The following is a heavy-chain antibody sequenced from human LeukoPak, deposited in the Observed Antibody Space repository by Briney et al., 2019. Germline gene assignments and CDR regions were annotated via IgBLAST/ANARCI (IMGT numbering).Heavy chain of an antibody. Sequence: GSLRLSCAASGFTFSGFAMSWVRQAPGKGLEWVSTISGSGSPYYADSVKGRFTISRDNSKNTLYLQMNSLRAEDTAMYYCAKTMGAIDHDYWGQGTLVTVSS. CDR2: ISGSGSP. V-gene: IGHV3-23*01. J-gene: IGHJ4*02. CDR1: GFTFSGFA. CDR3: AKTMGAIDHDY. D-gene: IGHD1-26*01.